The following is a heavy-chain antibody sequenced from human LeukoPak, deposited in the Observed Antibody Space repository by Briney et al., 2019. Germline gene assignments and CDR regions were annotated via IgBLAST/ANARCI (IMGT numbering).Heavy chain of an antibody. Sequence: ESGPALVKPTQTLTQTCTFSGFSLSTTGMRVSWIRQPPGKALEWLARIDWDEEKFYSTSLKTRLTISKHTSENPVVLTMTHLHPVHKATYYCAHSPRAYPHWYFDLWGRGTLVTVSS. CDR3: AHSPRAYPHWYFDL. J-gene: IGHJ2*01. CDR1: GFSLSTTGMR. CDR2: IDWDEEK. V-gene: IGHV2-70*04.